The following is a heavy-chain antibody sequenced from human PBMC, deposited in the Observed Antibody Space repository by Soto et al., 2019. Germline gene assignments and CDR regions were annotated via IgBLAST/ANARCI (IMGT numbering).Heavy chain of an antibody. CDR2: ISYDGSNK. J-gene: IGHJ6*02. CDR3: ARDYYDFWSGYYTNYGMDV. D-gene: IGHD3-3*01. CDR1: GFTFSSYA. V-gene: IGHV3-30-3*01. Sequence: GGSLRLSCAASGFTFSSYAMHWVRQAPGKGLEWVAVISYDGSNKYYADSVKGRFTISRDNSKNTLYLQMNSLRAEDTAVYYCARDYYDFWSGYYTNYGMDVWGQGTTVTVSS.